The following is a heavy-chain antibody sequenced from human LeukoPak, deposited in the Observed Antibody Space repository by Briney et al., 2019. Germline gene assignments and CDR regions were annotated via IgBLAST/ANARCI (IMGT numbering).Heavy chain of an antibody. D-gene: IGHD3-3*01. V-gene: IGHV1-69*01. Sequence: SVKVSCKASGGTFSSYAISWVRQAPGQGLEWMGGIIPIFGTANYAQKFQGRVTITADESTSTAYVELSSLRSEDTAVYYCAKRNYDFWSGRPNWFDPWGQGTLVTVSS. CDR1: GGTFSSYA. CDR2: IIPIFGTA. J-gene: IGHJ5*02. CDR3: AKRNYDFWSGRPNWFDP.